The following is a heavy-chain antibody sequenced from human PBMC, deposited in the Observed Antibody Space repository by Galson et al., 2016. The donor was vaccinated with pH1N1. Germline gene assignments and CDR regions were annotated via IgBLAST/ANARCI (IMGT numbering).Heavy chain of an antibody. Sequence: QSGAEVKKPGKSLKISCKGSGYSFTNYWIGWVRQMPGKGLEWMGIIYPSDSDTRYSPSFQGKVTISADKSISTAYLQWNSLKASDTAIYYCARGSGSPDSSYYYGMDVWGQGTTVTVSS. CDR1: GYSFTNYW. J-gene: IGHJ6*02. D-gene: IGHD3-10*01. CDR3: ARGSGSPDSSYYYGMDV. CDR2: IYPSDSDT. V-gene: IGHV5-51*01.